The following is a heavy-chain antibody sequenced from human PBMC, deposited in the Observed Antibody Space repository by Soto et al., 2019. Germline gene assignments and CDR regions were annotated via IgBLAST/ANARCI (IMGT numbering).Heavy chain of an antibody. D-gene: IGHD3-3*01. CDR3: AKVGGDYDFWSGYYTPYYYYYGMDV. CDR1: VFTFSSYA. CDR2: ISGSGGST. Sequence: PGGSLRLSCAASVFTFSSYAMSWVRQAPGKGLEWVSAISGSGGSTYYADSVKDRFTISRDNSKNTLYLQMNSLRAEDTAVYYCAKVGGDYDFWSGYYTPYYYYYGMDVWGQGTTVTVSS. V-gene: IGHV3-23*01. J-gene: IGHJ6*02.